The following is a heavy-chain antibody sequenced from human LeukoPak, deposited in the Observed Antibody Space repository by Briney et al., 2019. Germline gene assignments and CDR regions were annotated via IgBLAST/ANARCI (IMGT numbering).Heavy chain of an antibody. D-gene: IGHD3-3*01. J-gene: IGHJ4*02. Sequence: GSLRLSCLVSGFSVSNNYVSWIRQPPGKGLEWIGEINHSGSTNYNPSLKSRVTISVDTSKNQFSLKLSSVTAADTAVYYCARYWSTSSTRYYFDYWGQGTLVTVSS. V-gene: IGHV4-34*01. CDR3: ARYWSTSSTRYYFDY. CDR1: GFSVSNNY. CDR2: INHSGST.